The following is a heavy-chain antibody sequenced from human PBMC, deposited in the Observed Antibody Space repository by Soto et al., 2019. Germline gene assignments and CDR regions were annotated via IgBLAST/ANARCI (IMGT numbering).Heavy chain of an antibody. CDR1: GFTFSSYW. D-gene: IGHD3-9*01. Sequence: QPGGSLRLSCAASGFTFSSYWMSWVRQAPGKGLEWVANIKQDGSEKYYVDSVKGRFTISRDNAKNSLYLQMNSLRAEDTAVYYCAREMYYDILTGYYIPLDAFDIWGQGTMVTVSS. J-gene: IGHJ3*02. CDR2: IKQDGSEK. V-gene: IGHV3-7*03. CDR3: AREMYYDILTGYYIPLDAFDI.